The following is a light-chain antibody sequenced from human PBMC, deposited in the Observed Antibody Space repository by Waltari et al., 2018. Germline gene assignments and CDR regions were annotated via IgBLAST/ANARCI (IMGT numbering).Light chain of an antibody. J-gene: IGLJ3*02. V-gene: IGLV8-61*01. Sequence: TVVNQEPSLSVSPGGTVTLTCALSSGSVSSTSYATWYRQTPGQAQRTLGYKGTSRSFGVPGRFSGAVLGNKAALTITGAQADDESDYFCSVYMGSGIWVFGGGTKLTVL. CDR1: SGSVSSTSY. CDR3: SVYMGSGIWV. CDR2: KGT.